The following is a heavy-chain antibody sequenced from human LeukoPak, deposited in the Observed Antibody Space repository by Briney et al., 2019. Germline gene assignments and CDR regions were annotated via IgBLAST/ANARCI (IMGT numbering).Heavy chain of an antibody. CDR3: ARDGRPGYYDSSGPFDY. Sequence: SETLSLTCTVSGGSISSSSYYWGWIRQPPGKGLEWIGSIYYSGSTYYNPSLKSRVTISVDTSKNQFSLKLSSVTAADTAVYYCARDGRPGYYDSSGPFDYWGQGTLVTVSS. CDR1: GGSISSSSYY. J-gene: IGHJ4*02. D-gene: IGHD3-22*01. CDR2: IYYSGST. V-gene: IGHV4-39*07.